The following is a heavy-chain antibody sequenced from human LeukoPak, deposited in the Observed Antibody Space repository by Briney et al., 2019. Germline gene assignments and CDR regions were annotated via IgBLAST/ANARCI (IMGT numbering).Heavy chain of an antibody. CDR1: GGSFSGYC. CDR2: INHSGST. CDR3: ARKSVGATRPALDY. J-gene: IGHJ4*02. Sequence: SETLSLTCAVYGGSFSGYCWSWIRQPPGKGLEWIGEINHSGSTNYNPSLKSRVTISVDTSKNQFSLKLSSVTAADTAVYYCARKSVGATRPALDYWGQGTLVTVSS. V-gene: IGHV4-34*01. D-gene: IGHD1-26*01.